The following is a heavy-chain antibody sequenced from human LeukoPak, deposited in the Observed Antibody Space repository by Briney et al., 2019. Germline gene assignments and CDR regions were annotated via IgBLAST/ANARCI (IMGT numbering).Heavy chain of an antibody. CDR1: GGSFSGYY. Sequence: SETLSLTCAVYGGSFSGYYWSWIRQPPGKGLEWIGEINHSGSTNYNPSLKSRVTISVDTSKNQFSLKLSSVTAADTAVYYCAREGSPDAFDIWGQGTMVTVSS. V-gene: IGHV4-34*01. J-gene: IGHJ3*02. CDR3: AREGSPDAFDI. CDR2: INHSGST.